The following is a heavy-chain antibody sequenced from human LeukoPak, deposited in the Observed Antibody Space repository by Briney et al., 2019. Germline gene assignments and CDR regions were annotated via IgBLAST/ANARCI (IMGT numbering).Heavy chain of an antibody. D-gene: IGHD1-14*01. Sequence: QPGRSLRLSCAASGFTFSSYGMHWVRQAPGKGLEWVAVISYDGSNKYYADSVKGRFTISRDNSKNTLYLQMNSLRAEDTAVYYCAGGNRKYYFDYWGQGTLVTVSS. CDR1: GFTFSSYG. J-gene: IGHJ4*02. CDR3: AGGNRKYYFDY. CDR2: ISYDGSNK. V-gene: IGHV3-30*03.